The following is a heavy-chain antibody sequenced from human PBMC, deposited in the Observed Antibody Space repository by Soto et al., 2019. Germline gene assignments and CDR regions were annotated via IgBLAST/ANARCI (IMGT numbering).Heavy chain of an antibody. CDR3: ARDSARYYYDSRPGSFDI. CDR2: IYYSGST. J-gene: IGHJ3*02. Sequence: LTCTVSGGSVSSGSYYWSWIRQPPGKGLEWIGYIYYSGSTNYNPSLKSRVTISVDTSKNQFSLKLSSVTAADTAVYYCARDSARYYYDSRPGSFDIWGQGTMVTVSS. CDR1: GGSVSSGSYY. V-gene: IGHV4-61*01. D-gene: IGHD3-22*01.